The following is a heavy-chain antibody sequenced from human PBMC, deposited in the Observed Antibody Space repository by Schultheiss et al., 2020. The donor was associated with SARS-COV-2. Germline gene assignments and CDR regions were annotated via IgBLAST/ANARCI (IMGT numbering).Heavy chain of an antibody. CDR3: ARDRENGMDV. CDR1: GFTFSSYA. Sequence: GGSLRLSCAASGFTFSSYAMHWVRQAPGKGLEWVAVISYDGSNKYYADSVKGRFTISRDNAKNSLYLQMNSLRAGDTAVYYCARDRENGMDVWGQGTTVTVSS. V-gene: IGHV3-30*14. D-gene: IGHD5-24*01. J-gene: IGHJ6*02. CDR2: ISYDGSNK.